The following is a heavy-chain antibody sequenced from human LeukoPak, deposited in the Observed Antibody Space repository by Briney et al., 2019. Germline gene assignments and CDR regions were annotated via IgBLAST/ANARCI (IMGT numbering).Heavy chain of an antibody. D-gene: IGHD3-22*01. CDR3: AKDLVSYYYDSSGSAFDI. CDR2: ISGSGGST. V-gene: IGHV3-23*01. J-gene: IGHJ3*02. Sequence: PGGSLRLSCAASGFTFRRYAMSWVRQAPGKGLEWVSTISGSGGSTYYADSVKGRFTISRDNSKNTLFLQLNSLRADDTAVYYCAKDLVSYYYDSSGSAFDIWGQGTMVTVSS. CDR1: GFTFRRYA.